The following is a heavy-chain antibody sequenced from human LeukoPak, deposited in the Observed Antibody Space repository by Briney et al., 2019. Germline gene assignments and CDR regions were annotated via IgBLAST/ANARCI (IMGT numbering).Heavy chain of an antibody. CDR3: AKIGYCSSTSCYDP. J-gene: IGHJ5*02. D-gene: IGHD2-2*01. Sequence: GGALRLSCAASGFTFSSYAMSWVRQAPGKGLEGVSAISGSGGSTYYADSVKGRFTISRDNSKNTLYLQMNSLRAEDTAVYYCAKIGYCSSTSCYDPWGQGTLVTVSS. CDR1: GFTFSSYA. V-gene: IGHV3-23*01. CDR2: ISGSGGST.